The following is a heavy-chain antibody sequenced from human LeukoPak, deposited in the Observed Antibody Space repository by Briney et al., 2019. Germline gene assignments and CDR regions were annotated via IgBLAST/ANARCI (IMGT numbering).Heavy chain of an antibody. V-gene: IGHV3-23*01. D-gene: IGHD6-13*01. CDR3: AKRAAGPTYYFEY. CDR1: GFTFSSYA. J-gene: IGHJ4*02. Sequence: GGSLRLSCAASGFTFSSYAMSWVRQAPGKGLEWVSTITASGGSTYYADSVKGRLTISRDNSRNTLYLQMKSLRAEHEALYYCAKRAAGPTYYFEYWGQGTLVTVSS. CDR2: ITASGGST.